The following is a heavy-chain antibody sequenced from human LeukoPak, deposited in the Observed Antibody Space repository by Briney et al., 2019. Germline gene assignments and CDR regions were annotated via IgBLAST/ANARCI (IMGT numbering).Heavy chain of an antibody. CDR1: GFTFSSYW. D-gene: IGHD1-26*01. J-gene: IGHJ4*02. CDR3: ARFDGSYLGGFDY. Sequence: PGGSLRLSCAASGFTFSSYWMSWVRQAPGKGLEWVANIKQDGSEKYYVDSVKGRFTISRDNAKNSLYLQMNSLRAEDTAVYYCARFDGSYLGGFDYWGQGTLVTVSS. CDR2: IKQDGSEK. V-gene: IGHV3-7*01.